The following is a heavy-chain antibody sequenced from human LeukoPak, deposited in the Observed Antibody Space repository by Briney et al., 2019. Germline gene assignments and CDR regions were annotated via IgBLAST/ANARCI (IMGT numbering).Heavy chain of an antibody. Sequence: GGSLTLSCAASGFTFSICRMNWVRRAPGGGREWGSGINRSRYIYDTYTVKGRFTIYTHNPKNTLYLQMNSQRAEDTAVYYCARGDGDPPPNVDYWGQGTLVTASS. CDR2: INRSRYI. J-gene: IGHJ4*02. V-gene: IGHV3-21*01. D-gene: IGHD5-24*01. CDR1: GFTFSICR. CDR3: ARGDGDPPPNVDY.